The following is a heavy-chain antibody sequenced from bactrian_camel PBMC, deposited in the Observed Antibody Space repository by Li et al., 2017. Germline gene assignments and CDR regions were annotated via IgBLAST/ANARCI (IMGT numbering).Heavy chain of an antibody. D-gene: IGHD3*01. CDR3: AAARWGLCLTAPQALTESLYSN. CDR2: IDRDHNA. V-gene: IGHV3S53*01. Sequence: HVQLVESGGGSERPGGSLRLSCVATGNTYSTNCMAWFRQTPGREREGVAGIDRDHNAYYADSVKGRFTLSRDTSKNTVYLQINGLDPVDTAMYYCAAARWGLCLTAPQALTESLYSNWGQGTQVTVS. CDR1: GNTYSTNC. J-gene: IGHJ4*01.